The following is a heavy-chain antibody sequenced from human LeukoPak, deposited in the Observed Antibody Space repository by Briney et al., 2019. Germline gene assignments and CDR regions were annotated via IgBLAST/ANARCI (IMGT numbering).Heavy chain of an antibody. D-gene: IGHD3-3*01. CDR2: ISSSSSYI. V-gene: IGHV3-21*01. CDR3: ARDSDSFWSGYRDY. Sequence: GSLRLSCAASGFTFSSYSMNWVRQAPGKGLEWVSSISSSSSYIYYADSVKGRFTISRDNAKNSLYLQMNSLRAEDTAVYYCARDSDSFWSGYRDYWGQGTLVTVSS. J-gene: IGHJ4*02. CDR1: GFTFSSYS.